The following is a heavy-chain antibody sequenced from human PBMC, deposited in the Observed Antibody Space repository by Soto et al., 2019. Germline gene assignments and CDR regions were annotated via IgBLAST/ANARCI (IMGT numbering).Heavy chain of an antibody. CDR1: GFTLSSYG. D-gene: IGHD6-13*01. CDR2: IWYEGSNK. V-gene: IGHV3-33*01. J-gene: IGHJ4*02. CDR3: AGGSSNLVALAY. Sequence: PGGYLRLSCAPSGFTLSSYGMAWARQAPSKGLERDALIWYEGSNKSYADSVKGRFTISRDNSKNTLYLQMNTLRAEDTAVYYCAGGSSNLVALAYWGQGT.